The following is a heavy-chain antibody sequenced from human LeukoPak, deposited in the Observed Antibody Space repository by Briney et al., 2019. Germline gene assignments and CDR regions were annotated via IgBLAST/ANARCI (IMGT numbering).Heavy chain of an antibody. Sequence: SETLSLTCAVYGGSFSGYYWSWIRQPPGKGLEWIGYIYYSGSTNYNPSLKSRVTISVDTSKNQFSLKLSSVTAADTAVYYCARSSGWFTYFDYWGQGTLVTVSS. CDR3: ARSSGWFTYFDY. J-gene: IGHJ4*02. CDR2: IYYSGST. CDR1: GGSFSGYY. D-gene: IGHD6-19*01. V-gene: IGHV4-59*08.